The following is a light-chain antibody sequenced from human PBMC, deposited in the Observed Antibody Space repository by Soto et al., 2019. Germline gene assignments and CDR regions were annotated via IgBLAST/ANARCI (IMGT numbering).Light chain of an antibody. Sequence: EIVLTQSPGTRSLSPGERATLSCRASQSVSRNYLAWYQQKPGQAPRLLIYDTSSRASDIPDRFSGSGSGTDFTLTISRMEPEDFAVYVCQQYGSSPTFGQGTKVDIK. CDR3: QQYGSSPT. CDR2: DTS. V-gene: IGKV3-20*01. CDR1: QSVSRNY. J-gene: IGKJ1*01.